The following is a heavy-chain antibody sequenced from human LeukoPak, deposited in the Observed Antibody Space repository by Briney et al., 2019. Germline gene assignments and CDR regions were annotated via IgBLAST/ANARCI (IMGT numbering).Heavy chain of an antibody. J-gene: IGHJ5*02. Sequence: GGSLRLSCAASEFTFSSYWMHWVRQAPGKGLVWVSRINSDGSSTSYADSVKGRFTISRDNAKNTLYLQMNSLRAEDTAVYYCARTTVTSVVWFDPWGQGTLVTVSS. D-gene: IGHD4-17*01. V-gene: IGHV3-74*01. CDR3: ARTTVTSVVWFDP. CDR1: EFTFSSYW. CDR2: INSDGSST.